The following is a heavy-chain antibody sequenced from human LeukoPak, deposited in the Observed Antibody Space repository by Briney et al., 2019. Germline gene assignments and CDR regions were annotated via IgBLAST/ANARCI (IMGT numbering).Heavy chain of an antibody. CDR3: ARKRARGLDY. V-gene: IGHV3-11*04. CDR2: ISSSGNTV. Sequence: GGSLRVSCAASGFTVSSNYMSWVRPAPGKGLGWISYISSSGNTVYYADSVKGRFTISRDNAKNSLYLQMNSLRVEDTAVYYCARKRARGLDYWGQGTLVTVSS. J-gene: IGHJ4*02. D-gene: IGHD3-10*01. CDR1: GFTVSSNY.